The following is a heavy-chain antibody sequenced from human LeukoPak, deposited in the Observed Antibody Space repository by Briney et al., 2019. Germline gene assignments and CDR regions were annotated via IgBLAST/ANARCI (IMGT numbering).Heavy chain of an antibody. CDR2: ISGGGETT. D-gene: IGHD5-24*01. J-gene: IGHJ4*02. Sequence: PGGSLRLSCAASGFTFSTYAMNWVRQAPGKGLEWVSVISGGGETTFYADSVKGRFTISRDNSKNTLYLQMNSLRVEDTAVYCCARDRNGYNFDCWGQGTLVTVSS. V-gene: IGHV3-23*01. CDR3: ARDRNGYNFDC. CDR1: GFTFSTYA.